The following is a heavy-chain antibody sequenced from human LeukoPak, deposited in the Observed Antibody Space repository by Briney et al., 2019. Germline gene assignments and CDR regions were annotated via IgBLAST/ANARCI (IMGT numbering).Heavy chain of an antibody. CDR1: GYTFTGYY. D-gene: IGHD2-15*01. Sequence: ASVKVSCKASGYTFTGYYMHWVRQAPGQGLEWMGRINPNSGGTNYAQKFQGRVTMTRDTSISTAYMELSRLRSDDTAVYYCARCSLTCYSLAHWGQGTLVTVSS. J-gene: IGHJ5*02. CDR2: INPNSGGT. V-gene: IGHV1-2*06. CDR3: ARCSLTCYSLAH.